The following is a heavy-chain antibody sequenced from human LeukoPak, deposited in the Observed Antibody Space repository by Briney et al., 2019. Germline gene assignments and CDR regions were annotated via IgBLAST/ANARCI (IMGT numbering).Heavy chain of an antibody. Sequence: GGSLTLSCAASGFTFSDYWMHWVRQAPGKGLVWVSRISSDGSRVTYADSVKGRFTISRDNAKNTLYLQMNSLRVEDTAVYYCARDQLGAVLYFDYWGQGALVTVSS. D-gene: IGHD1-1*01. V-gene: IGHV3-74*01. CDR3: ARDQLGAVLYFDY. J-gene: IGHJ4*02. CDR2: ISSDGSRV. CDR1: GFTFSDYW.